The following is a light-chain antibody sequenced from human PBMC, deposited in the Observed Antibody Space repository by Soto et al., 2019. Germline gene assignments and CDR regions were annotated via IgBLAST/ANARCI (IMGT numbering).Light chain of an antibody. Sequence: DIEMTEYRSTLSAYVGDRVSITCRASQSVNSWVAWYQQKPGRAPKLLIYSVSNLDSGVPSRFSGSGSGTEVTLTISSLQPQDFATYYCQQFSSYSRTFGQGTKVDIK. CDR2: SVS. J-gene: IGKJ1*01. V-gene: IGKV1-5*01. CDR1: QSVNSW. CDR3: QQFSSYSRT.